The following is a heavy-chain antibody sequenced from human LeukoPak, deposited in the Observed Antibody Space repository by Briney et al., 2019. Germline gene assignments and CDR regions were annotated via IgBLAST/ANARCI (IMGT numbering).Heavy chain of an antibody. Sequence: SETLSLTCTVSVASIRSYYWSWIRQPPGKGLEWIGSIYYSGTTNYNPSLKSRVTMSVDTSENQFSLKLSSVTAADTAVYSCARLVDCSVGNCYYYFDYWGRGTLVTVSS. CDR3: ARLVDCSVGNCYYYFDY. D-gene: IGHD2-15*01. CDR2: IYYSGTT. V-gene: IGHV4-59*08. J-gene: IGHJ4*02. CDR1: VASIRSYY.